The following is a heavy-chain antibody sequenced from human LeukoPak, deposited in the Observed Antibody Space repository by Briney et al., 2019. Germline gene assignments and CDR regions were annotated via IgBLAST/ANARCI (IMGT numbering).Heavy chain of an antibody. V-gene: IGHV3-74*01. CDR2: VNRDGSRT. CDR3: ARVPYDSSGYYMGGDY. J-gene: IGHJ4*02. Sequence: PGGSLRLSCAVSGFTFRSYWMHWVRQAPGKGLVWVSRVNRDGSRTSYADSVKGRFTISRDNAKNTLYLQMNSLRAEDTAVYFCARVPYDSSGYYMGGDYWGQGTLVTVSS. D-gene: IGHD3-22*01. CDR1: GFTFRSYW.